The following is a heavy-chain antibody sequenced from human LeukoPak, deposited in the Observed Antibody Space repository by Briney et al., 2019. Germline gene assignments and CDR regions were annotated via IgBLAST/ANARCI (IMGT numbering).Heavy chain of an antibody. J-gene: IGHJ3*02. CDR3: ARHSTDTAMVFAGMVAFDI. V-gene: IGHV5-51*01. D-gene: IGHD5-18*01. CDR2: IYPGDSDT. CDR1: GYSFTSYW. Sequence: GESLKISCKGSGYSFTSYWIGWVRQMPGKGLEWMGIIYPGDSDTRYSPSFQGQVTISADKSISTAYLQWSSLKASDTAMYYCARHSTDTAMVFAGMVAFDIWGQGTMVTVSS.